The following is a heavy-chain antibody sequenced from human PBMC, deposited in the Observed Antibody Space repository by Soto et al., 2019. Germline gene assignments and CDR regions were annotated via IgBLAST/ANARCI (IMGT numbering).Heavy chain of an antibody. CDR1: GGTRSSYS. V-gene: IGHV3-21*01. Sequence: PGGALRGSCVASGGTRSSYSMNWFRQAQGKGLEWVSSISSSSSYIYYADSVKGRFTISRDNAKNSLYLQMNSLRAEDTAVYNCARYYDDSSRYIGDDAFEIWGQGTMVAVSS. CDR3: ARYYDDSSRYIGDDAFEI. CDR2: ISSSSSYI. D-gene: IGHD3-22*01. J-gene: IGHJ3*02.